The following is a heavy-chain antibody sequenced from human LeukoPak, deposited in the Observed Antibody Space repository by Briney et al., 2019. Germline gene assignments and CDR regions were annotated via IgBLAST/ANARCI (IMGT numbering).Heavy chain of an antibody. V-gene: IGHV3-23*01. D-gene: IGHD2-15*01. CDR3: TKGSAGGRPYYFDN. J-gene: IGHJ4*02. CDR2: VVGSGAYT. CDR1: GFTFNNYA. Sequence: GGSLRLFCAASGFTFNNYALSWVRQAPGKGLDWISAVVGSGAYTYYSDSVKGRFTISRDDSKNTLYLLMDSLRAEDTAVYFCTKGSAGGRPYYFDNWGQGTLVTVSS.